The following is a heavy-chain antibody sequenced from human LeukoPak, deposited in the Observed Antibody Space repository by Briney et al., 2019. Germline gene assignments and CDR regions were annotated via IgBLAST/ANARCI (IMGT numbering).Heavy chain of an antibody. Sequence: GGSLRLSCAASGLTFSSYAMSWVRQAPEQGLEWVSLISGSGDRTYYADSVKGRFTISRDNSKNTLYLQMNSLRAEDTAVYFCAKRGGGIDDFDDWGQGTLVTVSS. CDR1: GLTFSSYA. CDR3: AKRGGGIDDFDD. CDR2: ISGSGDRT. J-gene: IGHJ4*02. V-gene: IGHV3-23*01. D-gene: IGHD3-16*01.